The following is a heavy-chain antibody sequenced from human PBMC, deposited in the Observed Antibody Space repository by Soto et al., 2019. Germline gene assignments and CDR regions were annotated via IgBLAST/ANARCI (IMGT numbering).Heavy chain of an antibody. D-gene: IGHD3-3*02. CDR2: IYPGDSDT. Sequence: GESLKISFKGSGYSFTSYWICWVRQMPGKGLEWMGIIYPGDSDTRYSPSFQGQVNISADKSISTAYLQWSSLKASDTAMYYCARHSIRTGFDPWGQGTLFTFSS. J-gene: IGHJ5*02. V-gene: IGHV5-51*01. CDR1: GYSFTSYW. CDR3: ARHSIRTGFDP.